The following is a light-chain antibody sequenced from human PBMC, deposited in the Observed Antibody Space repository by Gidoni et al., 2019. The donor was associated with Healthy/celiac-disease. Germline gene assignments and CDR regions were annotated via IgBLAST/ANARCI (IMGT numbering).Light chain of an antibody. V-gene: IGKV1-39*01. CDR1: QSISSY. CDR2: AAS. CDR3: QQSYSTPTWT. J-gene: IGKJ1*01. Sequence: DIQMTQSPSSLSASVGDRVTITCRASQSISSYLNWYQQKPGKAPKLLIYAASSLQRGVPSRFSGSGSGTEFTLTISSLQPEDFATYYCQQSYSTPTWTFXQXTKVEIK.